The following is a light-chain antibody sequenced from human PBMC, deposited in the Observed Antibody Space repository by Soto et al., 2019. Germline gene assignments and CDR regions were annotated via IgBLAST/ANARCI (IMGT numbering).Light chain of an antibody. J-gene: IGKJ5*01. V-gene: IGKV3-20*01. CDR2: GAS. CDR3: QQYGSSPPIT. CDR1: QSASSSY. Sequence: EIVLTQSPGTLSLSPGERATLSCRASQSASSSYLAWYQQKPVQAPRLLIYGASSRATGIPDRFSGSGSGTDFTLTISRLEPEDFAVYYCQQYGSSPPITFGQGTRLEIK.